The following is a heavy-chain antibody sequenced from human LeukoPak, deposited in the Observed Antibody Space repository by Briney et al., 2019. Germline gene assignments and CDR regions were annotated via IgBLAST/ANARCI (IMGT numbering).Heavy chain of an antibody. Sequence: GGSLRLSCAASGFTVLSNLITLVRQSPGRGLEWVSSVYSGGATYYADSVKGRFTISRDHSNNAVSLQMTNLRVEDTAIYYCARGAYRISWPGIDYWGQGTLVTVSS. CDR2: VYSGGAT. D-gene: IGHD3-16*02. CDR3: ARGAYRISWPGIDY. J-gene: IGHJ4*02. CDR1: GFTVLSNL. V-gene: IGHV3-53*01.